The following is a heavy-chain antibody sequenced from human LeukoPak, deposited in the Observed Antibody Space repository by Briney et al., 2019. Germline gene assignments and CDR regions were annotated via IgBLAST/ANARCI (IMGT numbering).Heavy chain of an antibody. Sequence: GGSLRLSCAASGFAVSSNYMSWVRQAPGKGLEWVSSISSSSSYIYYADSVKGRFTISRDNAKNSLYLQMNSLRAEDTAVYYCARALAGSYSYYYYGMDVWGKGTTVTVSS. D-gene: IGHD3-10*01. CDR2: ISSSSSYI. CDR1: GFAVSSNY. CDR3: ARALAGSYSYYYYGMDV. J-gene: IGHJ6*04. V-gene: IGHV3-21*01.